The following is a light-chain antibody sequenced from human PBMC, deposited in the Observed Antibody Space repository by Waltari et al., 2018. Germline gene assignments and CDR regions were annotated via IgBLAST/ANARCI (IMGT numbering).Light chain of an antibody. CDR2: SSS. CDR3: HQYGNSPFT. J-gene: IGKJ3*01. V-gene: IGKV3-20*01. Sequence: EVVLTQSPGTLSLSPGERATLSCGASRSVSGDYLAWYQQKPGQAPRLLIHSSSSRATGVPDRFSGSGSGTDFTLTISRLEPEDFAVYYCHQYGNSPFTFGPGTKVEIK. CDR1: RSVSGDY.